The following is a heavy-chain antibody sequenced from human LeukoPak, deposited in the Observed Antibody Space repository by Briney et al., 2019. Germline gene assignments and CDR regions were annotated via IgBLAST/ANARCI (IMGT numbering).Heavy chain of an antibody. Sequence: SETLSLTCTVSGGSISGYYWSWIRQPPGKGLEWIGYIYYSGSTNYNPSLKSRVTISVDTSKNQLSLKLSSVTAADTAVYYCARHWETSSWYVDYWGQGTLVTVSS. CDR1: GGSISGYY. D-gene: IGHD6-13*01. J-gene: IGHJ4*02. CDR2: IYYSGST. CDR3: ARHWETSSWYVDY. V-gene: IGHV4-59*08.